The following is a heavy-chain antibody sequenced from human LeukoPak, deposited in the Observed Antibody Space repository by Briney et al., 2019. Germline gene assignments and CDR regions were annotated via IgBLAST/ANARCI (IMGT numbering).Heavy chain of an antibody. CDR1: GGSISSYY. CDR2: IYYSGST. D-gene: IGHD3-9*01. V-gene: IGHV4-59*01. CDR3: ARDTHYDILTGYYYDAFDI. Sequence: SETLSLTCTVSGGSISSYYWSWIRQPPGKGLEWIGYIYYSGSTNYNPSLKSRVTISVDTSKNQFSLKLSSVTAADTAVYYCARDTHYDILTGYYYDAFDIRGQGTMVTVSS. J-gene: IGHJ3*02.